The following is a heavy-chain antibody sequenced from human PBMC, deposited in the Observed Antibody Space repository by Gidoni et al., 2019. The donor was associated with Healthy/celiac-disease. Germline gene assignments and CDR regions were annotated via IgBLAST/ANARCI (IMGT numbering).Heavy chain of an antibody. Sequence: QVQLQESGPGLVNPSETLSLTCTVSGCSISSYYCSWIRQPDGKGLEWIGRIYTRWSTNYNPSLKSRVNMSVDTSKNQLSLKLSSVTAADTAVYYCARGDNSSASRRGWGQGTLVNVSS. CDR1: GCSISSYY. J-gene: IGHJ4*02. CDR2: IYTRWST. CDR3: ARGDNSSASRRG. D-gene: IGHD6-6*01. V-gene: IGHV4-4*07.